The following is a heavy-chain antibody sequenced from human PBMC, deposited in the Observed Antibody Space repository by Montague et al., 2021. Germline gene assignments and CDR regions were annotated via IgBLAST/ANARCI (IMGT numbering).Heavy chain of an antibody. D-gene: IGHD2-21*01. CDR2: IKQDGSEK. J-gene: IGHJ4*02. Sequence: SLRLSCAASGFTFSNYWMSWVRQAPGKGLEWVANIKQDGSEKHYVDSVKGRFTISRDNAKNSLYLQMNSLRAEDTAVYFCARDQGQGYCRGDCYVGLDYWGQGTLVTVSS. CDR1: GFTFSNYW. CDR3: ARDQGQGYCRGDCYVGLDY. V-gene: IGHV3-7*01.